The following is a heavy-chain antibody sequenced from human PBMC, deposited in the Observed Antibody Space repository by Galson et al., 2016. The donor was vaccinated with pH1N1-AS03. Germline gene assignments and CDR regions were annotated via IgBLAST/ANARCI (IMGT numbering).Heavy chain of an antibody. V-gene: IGHV2-5*02. D-gene: IGHD2-8*01. J-gene: IGHJ4*02. CDR3: ARSTHVNEGLDF. Sequence: PALVKPTQTLTLTCTFSGFSLSTGGVHVAWIRQPPGKALEWLALIFWDGETRYRPSLRSRLTITKDTSKNQVVLTMTNMDPVDTATYYCARSTHVNEGLDFWGQGTLVLVSS. CDR1: GFSLSTGGVH. CDR2: IFWDGET.